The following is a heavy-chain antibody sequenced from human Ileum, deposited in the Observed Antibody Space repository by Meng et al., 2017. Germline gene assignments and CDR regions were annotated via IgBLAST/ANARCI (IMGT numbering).Heavy chain of an antibody. V-gene: IGHV3-30*04. CDR3: ARVGLGDRLGNGFDP. Sequence: GESLKISCAASGISFSGYALHWVRQTPGKGLEGVAVITHDGTERYADAVKDRFSISRDDRKNTLFLQMNSLRSEDTGVYYCARVGLGDRLGNGFDPWGQGTRVTVSS. J-gene: IGHJ5*02. CDR2: ITHDGTER. CDR1: GISFSGYA. D-gene: IGHD3-3*01.